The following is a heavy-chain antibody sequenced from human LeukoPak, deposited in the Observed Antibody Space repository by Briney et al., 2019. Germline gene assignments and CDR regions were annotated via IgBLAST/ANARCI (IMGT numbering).Heavy chain of an antibody. V-gene: IGHV3-64D*09. J-gene: IGHJ4*02. CDR2: ISSNGDNT. Sequence: GGSLRLSCSTSGFTFSSYAMHWVRQAPGKGLEYVSGISSNGDNTNYADSVKGGFTISRDNSKNTLYLQMSSLRPEDTAVYYCVKLTSRLSQTSDYWGQGTLVTVPS. D-gene: IGHD2-2*01. CDR3: VKLTSRLSQTSDY. CDR1: GFTFSSYA.